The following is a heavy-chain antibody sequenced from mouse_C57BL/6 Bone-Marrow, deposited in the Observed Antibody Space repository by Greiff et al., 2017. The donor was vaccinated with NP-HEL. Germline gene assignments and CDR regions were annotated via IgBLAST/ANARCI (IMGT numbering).Heavy chain of an antibody. D-gene: IGHD1-1*01. Sequence: VQLQQSGAELARPGASVKLSCKASGYTFTSYGISWVKQRTGQGLEWIGEIYPRSGNTYYNEKFKGKATLTADKSSSTAYMELRSLTSEDSAVYFCARGGITTDWYFDVWGTGTTVTVSS. CDR1: GYTFTSYG. CDR3: ARGGITTDWYFDV. V-gene: IGHV1-81*01. J-gene: IGHJ1*03. CDR2: IYPRSGNT.